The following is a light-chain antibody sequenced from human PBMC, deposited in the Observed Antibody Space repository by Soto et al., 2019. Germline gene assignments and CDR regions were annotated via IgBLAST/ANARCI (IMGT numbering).Light chain of an antibody. CDR1: QSVSSN. CDR3: QQYNNWPWT. Sequence: EIVMTQSPATLSVSPGERATLSCRASQSVSSNLAWYQQNPGQAPTLLIYGASTRATVIPARFSGSGSATEFTLTISSLQSEDFAVYYCQQYNNWPWTFGRGTKVEIK. V-gene: IGKV3-15*01. J-gene: IGKJ1*01. CDR2: GAS.